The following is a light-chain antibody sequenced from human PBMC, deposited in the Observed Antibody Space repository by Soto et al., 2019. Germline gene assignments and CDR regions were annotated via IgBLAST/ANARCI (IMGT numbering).Light chain of an antibody. CDR3: NSYTNLFTVRAV. Sequence: QSVLTQPPSASGSPGQSVTISCTGTSSDVGKYDYVSWFQHHPGKAPKLIIYDVTSRPSGVSNRFSGSKSGNTASLTISGLQAEDEADYYCNSYTNLFTVRAVFGTGTKVTVL. CDR1: SSDVGKYDY. J-gene: IGLJ1*01. CDR2: DVT. V-gene: IGLV2-14*01.